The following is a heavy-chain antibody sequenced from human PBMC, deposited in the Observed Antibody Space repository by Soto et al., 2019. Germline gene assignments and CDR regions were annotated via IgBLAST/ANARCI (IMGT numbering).Heavy chain of an antibody. Sequence: PSETLSLTCTVSGASIDSSAYYWGWIRQPPGKGLEWIGSVFYSGTTYYNPSLESRVTISVDKSKNQFSLKLISLSAADTAVYYCGRLEGLATISYYFDYWGQGALVTVSS. J-gene: IGHJ4*02. D-gene: IGHD3-9*01. CDR1: GASIDSSAYY. CDR3: GRLEGLATISYYFDY. CDR2: VFYSGTT. V-gene: IGHV4-39*01.